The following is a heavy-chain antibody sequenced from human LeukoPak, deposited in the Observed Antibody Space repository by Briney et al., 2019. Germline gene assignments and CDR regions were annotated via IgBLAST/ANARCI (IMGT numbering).Heavy chain of an antibody. V-gene: IGHV3-7*01. Sequence: GGSLRLSCAASGFTFSGYWMSWVRQAPGKGLEWVASIKQDGSEENHVDSVKGRFTISRDNAKNSLYLQMNSLRAEDTVVYYCARVRGTRYFDLWGRGTLVTVSS. CDR3: ARVRGTRYFDL. CDR2: IKQDGSEE. J-gene: IGHJ2*01. CDR1: GFTFSGYW. D-gene: IGHD1-26*01.